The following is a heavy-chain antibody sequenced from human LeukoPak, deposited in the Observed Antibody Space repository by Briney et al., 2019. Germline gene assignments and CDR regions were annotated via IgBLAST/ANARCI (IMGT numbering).Heavy chain of an antibody. CDR3: ASLGEDYYGSGSYAGY. D-gene: IGHD3-10*01. J-gene: IGHJ4*02. CDR1: GYTFTSYG. Sequence: GAPVKVSCKASGYTFTSYGISWVRQAPGQGLEWMGWISAYNGNTNYAQKLQGRVTMTTDTSTSTAYMELRSLRSDDTAVYYCASLGEDYYGSGSYAGYWGQGTLVTVSS. CDR2: ISAYNGNT. V-gene: IGHV1-18*01.